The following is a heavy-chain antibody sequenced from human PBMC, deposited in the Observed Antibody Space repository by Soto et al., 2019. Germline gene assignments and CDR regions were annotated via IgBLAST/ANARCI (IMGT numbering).Heavy chain of an antibody. CDR2: IIPIFGTA. CDR3: ARSLVVIGNYYYGMDV. CDR1: GGTFSSYA. D-gene: IGHD3-22*01. Sequence: QVQLVQSGAEVKKPGSSVKVSCKASGGTFSSYAISWVRQAPGQGLEWMGGIIPIFGTANYAQKFQGRVTIPADKTTSTDYMKMSSLRYEDTAVYYCARSLVVIGNYYYGMDVWGQGTTVTVSS. V-gene: IGHV1-69*06. J-gene: IGHJ6*02.